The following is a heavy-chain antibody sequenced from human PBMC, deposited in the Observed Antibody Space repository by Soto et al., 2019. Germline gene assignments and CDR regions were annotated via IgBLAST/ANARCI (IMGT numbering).Heavy chain of an antibody. CDR3: AKGGNTNNNYCDYVDV. V-gene: IGHV3-23*01. D-gene: IGHD2-15*01. CDR2: ISNTGTKT. J-gene: IGHJ6*03. Sequence: EVQLLESGGGLVQPGGSLRLSCAASGFTFSDYALSWVRQAPGEGPEWVSTISNTGTKTYYADSVKGRITVSRDNFKNTLSLQMNSLSAADTAVYYCAKGGNTNNNYCDYVDVWGKGTAVNVSS. CDR1: GFTFSDYA.